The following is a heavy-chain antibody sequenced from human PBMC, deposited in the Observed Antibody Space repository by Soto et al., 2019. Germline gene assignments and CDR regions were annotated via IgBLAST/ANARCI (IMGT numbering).Heavy chain of an antibody. J-gene: IGHJ4*02. CDR3: ARKGARYYYDSSGYDFDY. D-gene: IGHD3-22*01. Sequence: ASVKVSCKASGYTFTGYYMHWVRQAPGQGLEWMGWINPNSGGTNYAQKFQGRVTMTRDTSTSTVYMELSSLRSEDTAVYYCARKGARYYYDSSGYDFDYWGQGTLVTVSS. CDR2: INPNSGGT. V-gene: IGHV1-2*02. CDR1: GYTFTGYY.